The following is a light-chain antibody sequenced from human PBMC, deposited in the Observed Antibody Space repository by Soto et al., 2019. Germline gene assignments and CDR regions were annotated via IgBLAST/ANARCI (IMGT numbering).Light chain of an antibody. CDR2: VGS. CDR1: QSLLHSDGYNY. Sequence: DLVMTQSPLSLPVTPGEPASFFCRSSQSLLHSDGYNYLHWYLQKPGQSPQLLIYVGSTRASGVPDRFSGSGSGTDFTLKISRVEAEDVGVYYCLQALESPLTFGGGTRVEIK. CDR3: LQALESPLT. V-gene: IGKV2-28*01. J-gene: IGKJ4*01.